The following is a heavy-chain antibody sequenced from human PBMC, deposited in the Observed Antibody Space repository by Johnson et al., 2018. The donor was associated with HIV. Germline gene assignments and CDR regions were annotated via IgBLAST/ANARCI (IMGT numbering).Heavy chain of an antibody. V-gene: IGHV3-30*04. CDR2: ISYDGSNK. CDR1: GFTFSSYA. CDR3: ASGGYSSSWYTEQGAFDI. Sequence: QVQLVESGGGVVQPGRSLRLSCAASGFTFSSYAMHWVRQAPGKGLEWVAVISYDGSNKYYADSVKGRFTLSRDNSKNTLYLQMNSLRAEDTAVYYCASGGYSSSWYTEQGAFDIWGQGTMVTVSS. J-gene: IGHJ3*02. D-gene: IGHD6-13*01.